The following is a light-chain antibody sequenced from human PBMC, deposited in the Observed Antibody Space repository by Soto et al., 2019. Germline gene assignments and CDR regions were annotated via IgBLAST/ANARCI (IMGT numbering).Light chain of an antibody. CDR3: QQRSDWPPLCT. Sequence: EIVFTQSPATLSLSPGERATLSCRASQSVSSYLAWYQQKPGQAPRLLIYDASNRATGIPARFSGSGSGTDFTLTISSLEXEDFAVYYCQQRSDWPPLCTFGPGTKVDIK. CDR2: DAS. CDR1: QSVSSY. J-gene: IGKJ3*01. V-gene: IGKV3-11*01.